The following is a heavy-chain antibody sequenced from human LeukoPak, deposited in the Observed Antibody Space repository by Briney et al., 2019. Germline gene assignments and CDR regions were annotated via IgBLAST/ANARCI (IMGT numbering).Heavy chain of an antibody. V-gene: IGHV3-30*04. D-gene: IGHD3-22*01. Sequence: GGSLRLSCAASGFTFSSYAMHWVRQAPGKGLEWVAVISYDGSNKYYADSVRGRFTISRDNSKNTLYLQMNSLRAEDTAVYYCAREAYYYYDSSGQENAFDIWGQGTMVTVSS. CDR1: GFTFSSYA. CDR2: ISYDGSNK. CDR3: AREAYYYYDSSGQENAFDI. J-gene: IGHJ3*02.